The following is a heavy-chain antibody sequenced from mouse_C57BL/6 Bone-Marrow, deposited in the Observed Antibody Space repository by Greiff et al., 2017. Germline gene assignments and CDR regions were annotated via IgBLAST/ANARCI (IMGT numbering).Heavy chain of an antibody. CDR3: ARHGGYLSSAWFAY. CDR2: ISSGGSYT. Sequence: EVMLVESGGDLVKPGGSLKLSCAASGFTFSSYGMSWVRQTPDKRLEWVATISSGGSYTYYPDSVKGRFTISRDHAKNTLYLQMSSLKSEDTAMYYCARHGGYLSSAWFAYWGQGTLVTVSA. J-gene: IGHJ3*01. D-gene: IGHD2-3*01. V-gene: IGHV5-6*02. CDR1: GFTFSSYG.